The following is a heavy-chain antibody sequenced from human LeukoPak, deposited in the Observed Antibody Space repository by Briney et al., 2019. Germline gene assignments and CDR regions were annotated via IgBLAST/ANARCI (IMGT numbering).Heavy chain of an antibody. CDR2: ISSSGTTR. CDR3: ARDRLGYDILTGYSDYYAMDV. J-gene: IGHJ6*02. D-gene: IGHD3-9*01. Sequence: GGSLRLSCAASGFTLSNYEMNWARQAPGKGLEWLSYISSSGTTRYYADSVKGRFTISRDSSKNTMYLQMNSLRAEDTAVYYCARDRLGYDILTGYSDYYAMDVWGQGTTVTVSS. CDR1: GFTLSNYE. V-gene: IGHV3-48*03.